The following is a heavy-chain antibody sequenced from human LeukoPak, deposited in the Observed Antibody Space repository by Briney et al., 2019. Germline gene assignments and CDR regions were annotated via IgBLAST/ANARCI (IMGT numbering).Heavy chain of an antibody. J-gene: IGHJ6*01. CDR1: GYSISTSYY. CDR3: ARDAQASLRSPSHYYGMDA. Sequence: SETLSLTCTVSGYSISTSYYWGWIRQPPGKGMEWIGSIYHSGSTYYNPSLKGRVTVSVDTSKNQFSLKLSSVTAADTALYYLARDAQASLRSPSHYYGMDAWGPGTTVTASS. CDR2: IYHSGST. D-gene: IGHD2-2*01. V-gene: IGHV4-38-2*02.